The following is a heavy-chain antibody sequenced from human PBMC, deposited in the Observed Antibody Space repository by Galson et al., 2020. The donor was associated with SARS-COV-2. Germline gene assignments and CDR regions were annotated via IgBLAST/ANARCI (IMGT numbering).Heavy chain of an antibody. CDR3: ARGYSSSWTGGIEYYYYYGMDV. CDR2: INHSGST. CDR1: GGSFSGYY. V-gene: IGHV4-34*01. J-gene: IGHJ6*02. Sequence: ETSETLSLTCAVYGGSFSGYYWSWIRQPPGKGLEWIGEINHSGSTNYNPSLKSRVTISVDTSKNQFSLKLSSVTAADTAVYYCARGYSSSWTGGIEYYYYYGMDVWGQGTTVTVSS. D-gene: IGHD6-13*01.